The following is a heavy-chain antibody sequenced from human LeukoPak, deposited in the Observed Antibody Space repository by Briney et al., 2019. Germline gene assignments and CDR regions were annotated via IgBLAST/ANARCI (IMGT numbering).Heavy chain of an antibody. CDR2: LGTDGTYT. Sequence: GGSLGLSCAASGFNLRDYWMHWVRQAPGKGLVWVSRLGTDGTYTNYADSVKGRFTISRDNAKNTLYLQMDSLRAEDTAFYYCVRDPSNSGNWFDLWGQGTLVTVSS. CDR1: GFNLRDYW. CDR3: VRDPSNSGNWFDL. V-gene: IGHV3-74*01. J-gene: IGHJ5*02. D-gene: IGHD4-11*01.